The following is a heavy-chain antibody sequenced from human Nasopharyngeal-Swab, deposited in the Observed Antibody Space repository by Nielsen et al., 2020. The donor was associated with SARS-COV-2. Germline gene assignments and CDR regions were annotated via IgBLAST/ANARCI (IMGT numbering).Heavy chain of an antibody. Sequence: GGSLRLSCAASGFTFSDYYMSWIRQAPGKGLEWVSYISSSGSTIYYADSVKGRFTISRDNAKNSLYLQMNSLRAEDTAVYYCARVLRAYYDILTGYSNYYYHGMDVWSQGTTVTVSS. D-gene: IGHD3-9*01. CDR3: ARVLRAYYDILTGYSNYYYHGMDV. V-gene: IGHV3-11*04. J-gene: IGHJ6*02. CDR1: GFTFSDYY. CDR2: ISSSGSTI.